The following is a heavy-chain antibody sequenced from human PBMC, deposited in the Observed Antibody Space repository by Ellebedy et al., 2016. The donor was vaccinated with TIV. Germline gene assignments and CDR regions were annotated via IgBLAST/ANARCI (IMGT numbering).Heavy chain of an antibody. V-gene: IGHV3-11*01. CDR2: INRDSSAI. J-gene: IGHJ4*02. CDR3: ARGNYGRDY. CDR1: VFTFLDFY. Sequence: GESLKISCASSVFTFLDFYMAFIRQAPGKGLAWISYINRDSSAINYADSVTGRFTISRDNARRSLDLQMSSLRAEVTAVDYCARGNYGRDYWGQGTLVTVSS. D-gene: IGHD3-10*01.